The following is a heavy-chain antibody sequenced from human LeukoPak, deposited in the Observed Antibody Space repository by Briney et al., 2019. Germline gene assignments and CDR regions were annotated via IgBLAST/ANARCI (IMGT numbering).Heavy chain of an antibody. V-gene: IGHV4-59*01. CDR1: GGSISSYY. CDR2: IYYSGST. J-gene: IGHJ4*02. Sequence: PSETLSLTCTVSGGSISSYYWSWIRQPPGKGLEWIGYIYYSGSTNYNPSLKSRVTISVDTSKNQFSLKLSPVTAADTAVYYCARGIKRWLQLGYFDYWGQGTLVTVSS. CDR3: ARGIKRWLQLGYFDY. D-gene: IGHD5-24*01.